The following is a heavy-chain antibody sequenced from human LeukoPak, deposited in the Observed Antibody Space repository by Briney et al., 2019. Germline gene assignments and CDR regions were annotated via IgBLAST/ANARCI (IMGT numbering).Heavy chain of an antibody. CDR2: IIPIFGTA. V-gene: IGHV1-69*13. CDR3: ARVDCSGGSCYLDY. J-gene: IGHJ4*02. D-gene: IGHD2-15*01. CDR1: GGTFSSYA. Sequence: SVKVSCKVSGGTFSSYAISWVRQAPGQGLEWMGGIIPIFGTANYAQKFQGRVTITADESTSTAYMELSSLRSEDTAVYYCARVDCSGGSCYLDYWGQGTLVTVSS.